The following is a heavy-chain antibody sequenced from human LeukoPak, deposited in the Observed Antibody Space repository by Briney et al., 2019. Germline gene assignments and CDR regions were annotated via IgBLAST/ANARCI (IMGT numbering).Heavy chain of an antibody. J-gene: IGHJ3*02. CDR2: IYHSGST. Sequence: SETLSLTCTVYGGSISSYYWSWIRQPAGKGLEWIGRIYHSGSTNYNPSLKSRVTMSVDTSKNQFSLKLSSVTAADTAGYYCARYQDILTGNDAVDIWGQGTMVTVSS. CDR3: ARYQDILTGNDAVDI. V-gene: IGHV4-4*07. CDR1: GGSISSYY. D-gene: IGHD3-9*01.